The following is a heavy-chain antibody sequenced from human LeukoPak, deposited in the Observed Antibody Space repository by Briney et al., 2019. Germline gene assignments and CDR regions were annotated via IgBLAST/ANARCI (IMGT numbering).Heavy chain of an antibody. J-gene: IGHJ6*03. Sequence: PGGSLRLSCAASGFTFSSYSMNWVRQAPGKGLEWVSSISSSSSYIYYADSVKGRFTISRDNAKNSLYLQMNSLRAEDTAVYYCARDEGSSWLGYYYYYMDVWGKGTTVTVSS. CDR3: ARDEGSSWLGYYYYYMDV. CDR2: ISSSSSYI. CDR1: GFTFSSYS. D-gene: IGHD6-13*01. V-gene: IGHV3-21*01.